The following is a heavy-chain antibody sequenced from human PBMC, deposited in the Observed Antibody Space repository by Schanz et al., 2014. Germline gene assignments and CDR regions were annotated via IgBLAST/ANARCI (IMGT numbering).Heavy chain of an antibody. D-gene: IGHD2-2*01. CDR3: AKRCSSTSCSHGAFDI. J-gene: IGHJ3*02. CDR1: GFTFSTYG. V-gene: IGHV3-30*02. Sequence: QVQLVESGGGVVQPGGSLRLSCAASGFTFSTYGMHWVRQAPGKGLEWVAFIRDDGTYQNYADSIKGRFTISRDNSKNTLYLQMNSLRDEDTAMYYCAKRCSSTSCSHGAFDIWGQGTMVTVSS. CDR2: IRDDGTYQ.